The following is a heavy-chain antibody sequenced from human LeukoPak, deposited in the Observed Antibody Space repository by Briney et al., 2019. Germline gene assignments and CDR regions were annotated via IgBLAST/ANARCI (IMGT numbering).Heavy chain of an antibody. CDR3: ARHSNWNGGVDWFDP. CDR2: IYYSGST. CDR1: GGSISSSNYY. Sequence: SETLSLTCTVSGGSISSSNYYWGWIRQPPGKGLEWIGSIYYSGSTYYNPSLKSRVTISVDTSKNQFSLKLSSVTAADTAVYYCARHSNWNGGVDWFDPWGQGTQVTVSS. V-gene: IGHV4-39*01. J-gene: IGHJ5*02. D-gene: IGHD1-20*01.